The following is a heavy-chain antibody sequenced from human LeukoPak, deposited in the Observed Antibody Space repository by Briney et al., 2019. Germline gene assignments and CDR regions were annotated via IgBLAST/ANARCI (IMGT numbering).Heavy chain of an antibody. CDR2: IYHSGAT. CDR1: GYSISSGYY. CDR3: ARHGGVGAVAAKGWFDP. D-gene: IGHD6-19*01. V-gene: IGHV4-38-2*02. Sequence: SETLSLTCTVSGYSISSGYYWGWIRHPPGKGLEWIGSIYHSGATYYNPSLKSRVTISLDTSKNQFSLKLSSVTAADTAVYYCARHGGVGAVAAKGWFDPWGQGTLVTVSS. J-gene: IGHJ5*02.